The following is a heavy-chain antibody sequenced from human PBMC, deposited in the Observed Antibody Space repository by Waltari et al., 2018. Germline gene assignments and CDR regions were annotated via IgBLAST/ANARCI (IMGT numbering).Heavy chain of an antibody. D-gene: IGHD3-10*01. CDR3: ARDYYGSGIDY. CDR1: GGSISSHY. Sequence: VQLQESGPGLVKPSETLSLTCTVSGGSISSHYWSWIRQPPGKGLEWIGYIYYSGSTNYNPSLKSRVTISVDTSKNQFSLKLSSVTAADTAVYYCARDYYGSGIDYWGQGTLVTVSS. V-gene: IGHV4-59*11. CDR2: IYYSGST. J-gene: IGHJ4*02.